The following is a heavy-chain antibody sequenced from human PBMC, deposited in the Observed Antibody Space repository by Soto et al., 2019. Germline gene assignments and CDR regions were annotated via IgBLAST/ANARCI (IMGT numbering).Heavy chain of an antibody. V-gene: IGHV4-4*02. J-gene: IGHJ4*02. D-gene: IGHD2-2*01. CDR1: GASISSSAW. CDR2: IYHSGST. CDR3: ARVRCDTTSFFKDFFDY. Sequence: PSETLSLTCAVSGASISSSAWWSWIRQPPGKGPEGIGEIYHSGSTNYNPTLKSRVTMSEDKSKNLFSLELSSVTAADTVIFYCARVRCDTTSFFKDFFDYWGPGTLVTVPS.